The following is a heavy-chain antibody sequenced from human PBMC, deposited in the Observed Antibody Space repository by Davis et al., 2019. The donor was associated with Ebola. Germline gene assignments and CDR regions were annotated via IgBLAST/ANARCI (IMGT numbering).Heavy chain of an antibody. V-gene: IGHV5-51*01. D-gene: IGHD3-22*01. J-gene: IGHJ6*02. CDR2: IYPGDSDT. CDR1: GYSFSSYW. Sequence: GESLKISCKGSGYSFSSYWIAWVRQMPGKGLEWMGIIYPGDSDTRYSPSFEGQVTISADKSISTAYLQWSGLKASDTAMYYCARGGYYDSSGYYYGMDVWGQGTTVTVSS. CDR3: ARGGYYDSSGYYYGMDV.